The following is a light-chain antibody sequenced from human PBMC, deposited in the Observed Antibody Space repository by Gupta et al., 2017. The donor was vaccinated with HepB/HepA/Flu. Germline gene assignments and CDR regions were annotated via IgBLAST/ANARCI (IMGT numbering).Light chain of an antibody. Sequence: QPALTQPASVSASPGQSITISCPGTSSDVGSYNLVSWYQQHPGKAPKLMIYEGSKRPSGVSNRFSGSKSGNTASLTISGLQAEDEADYYCCSYAGSSTLVFGGGTKLTVL. J-gene: IGLJ2*01. V-gene: IGLV2-23*01. CDR2: EGS. CDR3: CSYAGSSTLV. CDR1: SSDVGSYNL.